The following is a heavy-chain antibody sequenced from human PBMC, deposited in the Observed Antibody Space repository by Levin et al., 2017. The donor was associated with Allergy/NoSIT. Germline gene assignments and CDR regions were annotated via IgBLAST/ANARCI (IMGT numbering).Heavy chain of an antibody. D-gene: IGHD3-3*01. CDR1: GGSFSGYY. Sequence: SQTLSLTCAVYGGSFSGYYWSWIRQPPGKGLEWIGEINHSGSTNYNPSLKSRVTISVDTSKNQFSLKLSSVTAADTAVYYCAREGPLTIFGVVITDYFDYWGQGTLVTVSS. J-gene: IGHJ4*02. CDR3: AREGPLTIFGVVITDYFDY. CDR2: INHSGST. V-gene: IGHV4-34*01.